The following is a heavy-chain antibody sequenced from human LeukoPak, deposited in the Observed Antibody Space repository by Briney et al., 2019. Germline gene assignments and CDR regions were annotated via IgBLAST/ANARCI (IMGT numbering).Heavy chain of an antibody. D-gene: IGHD3-10*01. V-gene: IGHV4-34*01. CDR2: INHSGST. Sequence: SETLSLTCAVYGGSFSGYYWSLIRQPPGKGLEWIGEINHSGSTNYNPSLKSRVTISVDTSKNQFSLKLSSVTAADTAVYYCARGGYYGSGSYYYWGQGTLVTVSS. CDR1: GGSFSGYY. CDR3: ARGGYYGSGSYYY. J-gene: IGHJ4*02.